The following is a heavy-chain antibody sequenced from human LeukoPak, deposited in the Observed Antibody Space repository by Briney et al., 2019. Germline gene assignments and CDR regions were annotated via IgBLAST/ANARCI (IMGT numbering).Heavy chain of an antibody. Sequence: GGSLRLSCAASGFTFSSYGMHWVRQAPGKGLEWVAFIRYDGSNKYYADSVKGRFTISRDNSKNTLYLQMNSLRAEDTAVYYCAKDAATGHYYYYYMDVWGKGTTVTVSS. V-gene: IGHV3-30*02. CDR2: IRYDGSNK. CDR1: GFTFSSYG. D-gene: IGHD1-14*01. J-gene: IGHJ6*03. CDR3: AKDAATGHYYYYYMDV.